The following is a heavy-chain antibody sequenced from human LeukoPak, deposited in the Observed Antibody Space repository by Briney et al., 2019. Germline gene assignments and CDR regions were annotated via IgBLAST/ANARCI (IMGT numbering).Heavy chain of an antibody. J-gene: IGHJ1*01. CDR3: ARDSSEIRSLIVH. CDR2: IIPIFGTA. V-gene: IGHV1-69*01. Sequence: GSSVKVSCKASGGAFSSYAISWVRQAPGQGLEWMGGIIPIFGTANYAQKFQGRVTITADEFTRTAYMELSSLRSEDTAVYYCARDSSEIRSLIVHWGQGTLVTVSS. CDR1: GGAFSSYA. D-gene: IGHD1-14*01.